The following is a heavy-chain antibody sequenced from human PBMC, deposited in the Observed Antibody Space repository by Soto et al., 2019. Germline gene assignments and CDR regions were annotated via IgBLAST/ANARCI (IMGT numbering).Heavy chain of an antibody. CDR3: AHKGGRGAGMDV. V-gene: IGHV2-5*02. D-gene: IGHD2-15*01. CDR1: GFSLSTSEVG. CDR2: MYWDGDK. J-gene: IGHJ6*02. Sequence: QITLKESGPTLVNPTQTLTLTCIFSGFSLSTSEVGVAWIRQSPGKALEWLALMYWDGDKRYSPFLKSRLTITKDTSKSQVVLTMTNIDPVDTGTYYCAHKGGRGAGMDVWGQGTTVTVSS.